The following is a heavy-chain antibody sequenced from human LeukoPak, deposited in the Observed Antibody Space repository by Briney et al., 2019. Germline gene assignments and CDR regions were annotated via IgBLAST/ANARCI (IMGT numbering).Heavy chain of an antibody. V-gene: IGHV1-18*04. Sequence: ASVKVSCKASGYTFTSYGISWVRQAPGQGLEWMGWISAYNGNTNYAQKLQGRVTMTTDTSTITAYMELRRLRSDDTAVYYCARDARYGCYGRYVFTPYNWFDPWGQGTLVTVSS. CDR1: GYTFTSYG. CDR3: ARDARYGCYGRYVFTPYNWFDP. J-gene: IGHJ5*02. D-gene: IGHD5-12*01. CDR2: ISAYNGNT.